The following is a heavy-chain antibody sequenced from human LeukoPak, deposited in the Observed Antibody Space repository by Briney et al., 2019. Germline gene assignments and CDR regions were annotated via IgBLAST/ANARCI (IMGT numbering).Heavy chain of an antibody. J-gene: IGHJ1*01. CDR3: AKDAQRGFDYSNSLQH. CDR1: KFTFSHYA. CDR2: IWNDGSDK. Sequence: PGGSLRLSCAASKFTFSHYAMHWVRQAPGKGLEWVAVIWNDGSDKYYADSVKGRFTVSRDNSRNTLYLQMDSLRAEDTGVYYCAKDAQRGFDYSNSLQHWGPGPLVTVSS. D-gene: IGHD4-11*01. V-gene: IGHV3-33*06.